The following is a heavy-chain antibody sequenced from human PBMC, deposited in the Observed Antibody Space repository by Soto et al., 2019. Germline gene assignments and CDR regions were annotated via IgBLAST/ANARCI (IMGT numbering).Heavy chain of an antibody. J-gene: IGHJ3*02. V-gene: IGHV1-69*08. CDR1: GGTFSTYI. Sequence: QAQLVQSGAEVKKPGSSVKVSCKASGGTFSTYIISWVRQAPGQGLEWMGRIIPILGIANYAKNFQGRVTITADKSTSTVYMELSSLRSEDTAVYYCAREDYYGSGSYYNNDAFAIWGQGTMVTVSS. D-gene: IGHD3-10*01. CDR2: IIPILGIA. CDR3: AREDYYGSGSYYNNDAFAI.